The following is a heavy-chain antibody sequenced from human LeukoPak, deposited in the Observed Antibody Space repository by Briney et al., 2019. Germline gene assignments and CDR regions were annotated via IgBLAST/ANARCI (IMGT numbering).Heavy chain of an antibody. CDR3: AKDIVKYDSRWYDLACDY. CDR1: GFTFSSYG. D-gene: IGHD6-13*01. V-gene: IGHV3-30*02. Sequence: GGSLRLSCAASGFTFSSYGMHWVRQAPGKGLEWVAFIRYDGSNKYYADSVKGRFTISRDNSKNTLYLQMNSLRPEDTAVYYCAKDIVKYDSRWYDLACDYWGQETWSPSPQ. CDR2: IRYDGSNK. J-gene: IGHJ4*01.